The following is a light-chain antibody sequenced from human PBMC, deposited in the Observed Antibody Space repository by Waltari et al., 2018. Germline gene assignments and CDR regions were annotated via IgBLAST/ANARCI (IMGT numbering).Light chain of an antibody. CDR3: QQYSDWWT. V-gene: IGKV3-15*01. J-gene: IGKJ1*01. CDR2: GAS. Sequence: EIVLTQSPATLSLSPGDRATLSCRASQTVSTNLAWYHQKPGQPPRLLIYGASSRATDIPDRFSGSGSGTDFTLTISSLEPEDFAVYFCQQYSDWWTFVQGTKVEIK. CDR1: QTVSTN.